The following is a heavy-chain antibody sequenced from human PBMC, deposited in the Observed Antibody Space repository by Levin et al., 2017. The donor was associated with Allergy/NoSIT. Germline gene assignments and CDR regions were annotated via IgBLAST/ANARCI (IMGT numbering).Heavy chain of an antibody. CDR1: GFTFSSYG. D-gene: IGHD6-19*01. J-gene: IGHJ3*02. CDR3: AKAVYGSGWYPLGNDAFEM. Sequence: SCAASGFTFSSYGMHWVRQAPGKGLEWVAVISSDGRKKFYADSVKGRFTISRDNSTNTLDLQMNSLRAADTAVYYCAKAVYGSGWYPLGNDAFEMWGQGTKVSVTS. V-gene: IGHV3-30*18. CDR2: ISSDGRKK.